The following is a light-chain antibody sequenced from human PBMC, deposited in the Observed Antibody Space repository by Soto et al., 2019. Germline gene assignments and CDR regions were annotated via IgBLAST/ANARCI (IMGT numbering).Light chain of an antibody. CDR3: QQYYSYPIT. Sequence: DIQMTQSPSTLSASVGYRVTITCRASQSISSYLAWYQQKPGKAPKLLIYKASILESGVPSRFSGSGSGTEFTLTISSLQPDDFATYYCQQYYSYPITFGQGTRLEI. CDR2: KAS. V-gene: IGKV1-5*03. J-gene: IGKJ5*01. CDR1: QSISSY.